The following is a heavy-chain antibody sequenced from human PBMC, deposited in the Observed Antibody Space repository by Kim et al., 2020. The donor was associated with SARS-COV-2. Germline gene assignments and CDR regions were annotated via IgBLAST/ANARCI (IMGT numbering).Heavy chain of an antibody. D-gene: IGHD5-12*01. CDR2: INPHSGGT. CDR1: GYTFTGYY. CDR3: ARGTPVSGYDWFDP. J-gene: IGHJ5*02. V-gene: IGHV1-2*02. Sequence: ASVKVSCKTSGYTFTGYYMHWIRQAPGQGLEWMGRINPHSGGTYFAQKFQGRVSMTRDTSTSTVYMELSSLRPDDTAIYYCARGTPVSGYDWFDPWGQGTLVSVSS.